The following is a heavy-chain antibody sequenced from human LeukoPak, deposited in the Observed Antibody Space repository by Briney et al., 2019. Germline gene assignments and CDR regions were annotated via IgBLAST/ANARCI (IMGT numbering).Heavy chain of an antibody. CDR2: IIPILGIA. CDR3: ARGGRRVYGDYSDY. Sequence: SVKVSCTASGGTFSSYTISWVRQAPGQGLEWMGRIIPILGIANYAQKFQGRVTITADKSTSTAYMELSSLRSEDTAVYYGARGGRRVYGDYSDYWGQGTLVTVSS. J-gene: IGHJ4*02. V-gene: IGHV1-69*02. CDR1: GGTFSSYT. D-gene: IGHD4-17*01.